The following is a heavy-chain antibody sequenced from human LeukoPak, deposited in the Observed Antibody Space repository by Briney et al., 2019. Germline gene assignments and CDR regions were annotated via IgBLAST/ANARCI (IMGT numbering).Heavy chain of an antibody. V-gene: IGHV3-53*01. Sequence: STYYADSVKGRFTISRDNSKNTLYLQMNSLRAEDTAVYYCARRGYSYGSRLYYYYGMDVWGQGTTVTVSS. J-gene: IGHJ6*02. CDR3: ARRGYSYGSRLYYYYGMDV. CDR2: ST. D-gene: IGHD5-18*01.